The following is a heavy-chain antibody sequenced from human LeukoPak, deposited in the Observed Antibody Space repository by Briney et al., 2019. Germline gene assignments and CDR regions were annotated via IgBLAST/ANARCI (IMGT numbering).Heavy chain of an antibody. CDR1: GYTFTSYG. Sequence: ASVKVSCKASGYTFTSYGISWVRQAPGQGLEWMGWISAYSGNTNYAQKLQGRVTMTTDTSTSTAYMELRSLRSDDTAVYYCARDSTLYDFWSGYYIDYWGQGTLVTVSS. CDR2: ISAYSGNT. J-gene: IGHJ4*02. V-gene: IGHV1-18*01. CDR3: ARDSTLYDFWSGYYIDY. D-gene: IGHD3-3*01.